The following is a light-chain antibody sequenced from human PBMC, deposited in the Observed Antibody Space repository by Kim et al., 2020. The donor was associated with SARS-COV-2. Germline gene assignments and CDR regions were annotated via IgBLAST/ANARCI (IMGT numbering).Light chain of an antibody. CDR3: CSYAGSSTLV. Sequence: GQSITSSCIGTSSDVGSYNLASWYQQHPGKAPKLMIYEVSKRPSGVSNRFSGSKSGNTASLTISGLQAEDEADYYCCSYAGSSTLVFGGGTQLTVL. V-gene: IGLV2-23*02. CDR1: SSDVGSYNL. CDR2: EVS. J-gene: IGLJ2*01.